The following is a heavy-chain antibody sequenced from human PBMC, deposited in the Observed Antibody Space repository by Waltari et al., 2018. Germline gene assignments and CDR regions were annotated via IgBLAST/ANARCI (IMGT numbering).Heavy chain of an antibody. CDR2: IYYSGST. CDR3: AGGYSSSWYIQFDY. J-gene: IGHJ4*02. CDR1: GGSISSGGYY. V-gene: IGHV4-31*03. Sequence: QVQLQESGPGLVKPSQTLSLTCTVSGGSISSGGYYWSWIRQHPGKGLEWIGYIYYSGSTYYNPSLKSRVTISVDTSKNQFSRKLSSVTAADTAVYYCAGGYSSSWYIQFDYWGQGTLVTVSS. D-gene: IGHD6-13*01.